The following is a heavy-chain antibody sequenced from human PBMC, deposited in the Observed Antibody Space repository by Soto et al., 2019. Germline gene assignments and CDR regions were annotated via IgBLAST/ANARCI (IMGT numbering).Heavy chain of an antibody. Sequence: ASVKVSCKASGYTFTGCYIHWVRQAPGQGLEWMGWINPNSGGTNYAQKFQGWVTMTRDTSISTAYMELSRLRSDDTAVYYCARSAFHNWNYGGPFDYWGQGTLVTVSS. CDR3: ARSAFHNWNYGGPFDY. J-gene: IGHJ4*02. CDR1: GYTFTGCY. V-gene: IGHV1-2*04. D-gene: IGHD1-7*01. CDR2: INPNSGGT.